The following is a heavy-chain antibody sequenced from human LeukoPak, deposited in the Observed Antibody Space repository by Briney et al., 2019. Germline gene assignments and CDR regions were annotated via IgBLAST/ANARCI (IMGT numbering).Heavy chain of an antibody. CDR2: INWNGGST. CDR3: ARRRCSSTSCTEGYYFDY. CDR1: GFTFDDYG. J-gene: IGHJ4*02. V-gene: IGHV3-20*04. D-gene: IGHD2-2*01. Sequence: GGSLRLSCAASGFTFDDYGMSWVRQAPGKGLEWVSGINWNGGSTGYADSVKVRFTISRDNAKNSLYLQRTSLRAEAPALYYCARRRCSSTSCTEGYYFDYWGQGTLVTVSS.